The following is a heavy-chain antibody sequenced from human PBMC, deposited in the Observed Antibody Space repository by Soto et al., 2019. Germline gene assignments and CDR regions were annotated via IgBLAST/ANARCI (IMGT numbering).Heavy chain of an antibody. CDR1: GYPVTAYY. V-gene: IGHV1-2*02. J-gene: IGHJ3*02. CDR3: AGGGGVGVAGSAAFDM. Sequence: QLHLVQSGAVVKKPGASVTVSCSASGYPVTAYYMHWVRQAPGRGLEWMGGINPATGAAKYTQTFRGRVTGTRATSKSTAFRELSGLKSGDTAVFYWAGGGGVGVAGSAAFDMWGQGTLVTVSS. CDR2: INPATGAA. D-gene: IGHD3-3*01.